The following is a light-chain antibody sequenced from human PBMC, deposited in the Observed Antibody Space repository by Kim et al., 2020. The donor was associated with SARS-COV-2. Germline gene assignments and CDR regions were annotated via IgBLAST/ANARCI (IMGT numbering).Light chain of an antibody. J-gene: IGKJ4*01. Sequence: GDRVTITCRASQTISTYLNWYQQKPGKAPKLLIYAASSLQSGVPSRFSGSGSGTDFTLTISSLQPEDCATYYCQQSYSAPLTFGGGTKVDIK. CDR2: AAS. CDR3: QQSYSAPLT. V-gene: IGKV1-39*01. CDR1: QTISTY.